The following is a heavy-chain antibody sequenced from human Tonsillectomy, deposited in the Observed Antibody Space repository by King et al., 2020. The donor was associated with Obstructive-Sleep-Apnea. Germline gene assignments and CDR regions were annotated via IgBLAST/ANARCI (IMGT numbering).Heavy chain of an antibody. Sequence: QLQESGPGLVKPSGTLSLTCAVSGGSIINTKWWTWVRQPPGKGLEFIGQIYHSWTTNDNPSLMSRVPISVDKSKNQFSLQLRFVTAADTAVYYCARTTYGDYALDYWGQGTLVTVSS. CDR1: GGSIINTKW. V-gene: IGHV4-4*02. J-gene: IGHJ4*02. D-gene: IGHD4-17*01. CDR2: IYHSWTT. CDR3: ARTTYGDYALDY.